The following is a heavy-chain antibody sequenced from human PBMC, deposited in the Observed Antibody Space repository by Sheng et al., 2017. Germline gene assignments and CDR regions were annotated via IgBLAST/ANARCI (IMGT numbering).Heavy chain of an antibody. CDR2: IYSGGST. J-gene: IGHJ6*03. Sequence: EVQLVESGGGLIQPGGSLRLSCAASGFTVSSNYMSWVRQAPGKGLEWVSVIYSGGSTYYADSVKGRFTISRDNSKNTLYLQMNSLRAEDTAVYYCARAGRAYDFRGYYYMDVWGQGTTVTVSS. D-gene: IGHD3-3*01. CDR3: ARAGRAYDFRGYYYMDV. V-gene: IGHV3-53*01. CDR1: GFTVSSNY.